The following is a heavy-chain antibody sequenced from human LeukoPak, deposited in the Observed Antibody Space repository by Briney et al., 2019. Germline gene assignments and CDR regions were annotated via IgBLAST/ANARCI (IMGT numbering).Heavy chain of an antibody. Sequence: PSETLSLTCTVSGGSISSSSYYWGWIRQPPGKGLEWIGSIYYSGSTYYNPSLKSRVTISVDTSKNQFSLKLSSVTAADTAVYYCARGIVVPAGGGVAFDIWGQGTMVTVSS. V-gene: IGHV4-39*07. J-gene: IGHJ3*02. D-gene: IGHD2-21*01. CDR1: GGSISSSSYY. CDR2: IYYSGST. CDR3: ARGIVVPAGGGVAFDI.